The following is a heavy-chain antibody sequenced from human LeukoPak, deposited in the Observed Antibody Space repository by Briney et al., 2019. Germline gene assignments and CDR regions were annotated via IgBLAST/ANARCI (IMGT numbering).Heavy chain of an antibody. D-gene: IGHD1-1*01. V-gene: IGHV3-74*01. CDR2: ITPDGSIT. J-gene: IGHJ4*02. Sequence: GGSLRLSCAASGFTLSTYWFHWVRQATGKGLVWVSRITPDGSITNYADSVKGRFTISRDNAKNTLYLQTNSLRDEDTAVYYCVRAKNWNFDSWGQGTLVTVSS. CDR3: VRAKNWNFDS. CDR1: GFTLSTYW.